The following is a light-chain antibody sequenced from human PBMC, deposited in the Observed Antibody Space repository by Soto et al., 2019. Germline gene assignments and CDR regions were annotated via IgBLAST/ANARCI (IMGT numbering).Light chain of an antibody. CDR1: SSDVGAYNY. CDR3: YSYGDSYTGV. Sequence: QSVLTQPRSVSGSPGQSVTISCTGTSSDVGAYNYVSWYQQHPGKAPKLMICDVSKRPSGVPDRFSGSKSGNTASLTISAVQDEDEAHYCCYSYGDSYTGVFGGGTKLTVL. J-gene: IGLJ2*01. V-gene: IGLV2-11*01. CDR2: DVS.